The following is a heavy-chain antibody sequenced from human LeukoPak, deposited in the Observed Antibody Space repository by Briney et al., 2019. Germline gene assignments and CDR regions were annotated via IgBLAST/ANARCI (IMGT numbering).Heavy chain of an antibody. CDR1: GGTFISYA. Sequence: GSSVKVSCKASGGTFISYAISWVRQAPGQGLEWMGGIIPIFGTANYAQKFQGRVTITADKSTSTAYMELSSLRSVDTAVYYCASGSGGALFDPWGQGTLVTVSS. V-gene: IGHV1-69*06. CDR2: IIPIFGTA. J-gene: IGHJ5*02. CDR3: ASGSGGALFDP. D-gene: IGHD3-10*01.